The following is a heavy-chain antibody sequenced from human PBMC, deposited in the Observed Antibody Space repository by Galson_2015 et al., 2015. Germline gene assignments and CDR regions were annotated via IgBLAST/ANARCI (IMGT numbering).Heavy chain of an antibody. CDR3: GRGPAAGHFDL. V-gene: IGHV3-53*01. J-gene: IGHJ2*01. CDR1: GFTVTSNY. D-gene: IGHD6-25*01. Sequence: SLRLSCAASGFTVTSNYMSWVRQAPGKGLEWVSVIDRDDNTNFADSVKGRFTISTDNSKNTLFLQMNSLRVDDTAVYYCGRGPAAGHFDLWGRGTLVTVSS. CDR2: IDRDDNT.